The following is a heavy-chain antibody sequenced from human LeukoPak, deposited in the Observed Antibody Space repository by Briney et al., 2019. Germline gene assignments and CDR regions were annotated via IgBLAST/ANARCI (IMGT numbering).Heavy chain of an antibody. J-gene: IGHJ5*02. CDR1: GYTLTELS. CDR3: ATAIYCSSTSCYP. V-gene: IGHV1-24*01. Sequence: ASVKVACKVSGYTLTELSMHWVRQAPGKGLEWMGGFDPEDGETIYAQKFQGRVTMTEDTSTDTAYMELSSLRSEDTAVYYCATAIYCSSTSCYPWGQGTLVTVSS. CDR2: FDPEDGET. D-gene: IGHD2-2*01.